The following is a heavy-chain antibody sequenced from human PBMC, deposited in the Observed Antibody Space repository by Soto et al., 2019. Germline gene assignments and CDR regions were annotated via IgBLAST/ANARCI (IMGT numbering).Heavy chain of an antibody. V-gene: IGHV1-69*13. CDR2: IIPIFGTA. Sequence: SVKVSCKASGGTFSSYAISWVRQAPGQGLEWMGGIIPIFGTANYAQKFQGRVTITADESTSTAYMELSSLRSEDTAVYYCARNDIVATARIYYYYGMDVWGQGTTVTVSS. J-gene: IGHJ6*02. D-gene: IGHD5-12*01. CDR1: GGTFSSYA. CDR3: ARNDIVATARIYYYYGMDV.